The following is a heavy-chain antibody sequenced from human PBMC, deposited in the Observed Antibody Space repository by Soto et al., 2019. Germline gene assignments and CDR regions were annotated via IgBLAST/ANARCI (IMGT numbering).Heavy chain of an antibody. CDR2: ISAGGGST. CDR1: GFTFSSYA. CDR3: ADGGEWSFNFEY. V-gene: IGHV3-23*01. D-gene: IGHD3-3*01. Sequence: GGSLRLSCAASGFTFSSYAMGWVRQAPGKGLEWVSAISAGGGSTYYADSVKGRFTISRDNSKSTLYLQMNNLRVEDKAVYYCADGGEWSFNFEYWGQGTLVTVSS. J-gene: IGHJ4*02.